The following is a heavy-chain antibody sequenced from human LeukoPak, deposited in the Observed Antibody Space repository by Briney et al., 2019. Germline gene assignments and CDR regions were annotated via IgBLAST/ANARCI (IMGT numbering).Heavy chain of an antibody. CDR3: ARYYDSSGYEY. CDR2: IIPILGIA. Sequence: ASVKVSCKASGYTFTSYGISWVRQAPGQGLEWMGRIIPILGIANYAQKFQGRVTITADKSTSTAYMELSSLRSEDTAVYYCARYYDSSGYEYWGQGTLVTVSS. J-gene: IGHJ4*02. D-gene: IGHD3-22*01. V-gene: IGHV1-69*04. CDR1: GYTFTSYG.